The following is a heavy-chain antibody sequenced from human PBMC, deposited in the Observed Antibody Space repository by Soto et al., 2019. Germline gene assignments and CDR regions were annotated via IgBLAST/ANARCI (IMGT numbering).Heavy chain of an antibody. CDR1: GTSFSGGHY. CDR2: VDHSGSS. J-gene: IGHJ4*02. Sequence: SETLSLTCAVYGTSFSGGHYWSWIRQPPGKGLEWIGEVDHSGSSNYNPSLSSRVTISADTSKNQFSLELTSVTAADTAIYYCARNRITGWLRFDYWGQGTQVTVSS. D-gene: IGHD6-19*01. V-gene: IGHV4-34*01. CDR3: ARNRITGWLRFDY.